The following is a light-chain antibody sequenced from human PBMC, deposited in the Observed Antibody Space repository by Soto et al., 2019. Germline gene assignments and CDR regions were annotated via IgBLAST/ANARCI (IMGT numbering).Light chain of an antibody. CDR3: MQALQTPRT. V-gene: IGKV2-28*01. J-gene: IGKJ1*01. CDR1: QSLLHDNGKNY. CDR2: LGS. Sequence: DIVMTQSPLSLPVTPGEPASISCRSSQSLLHDNGKNYLDWYLQKPGQSPQLLIYLGSNRASGVPDRFSGGGSGTDFTLTISRVEAEDVGVYYCMQALQTPRTFGQGTKVEIK.